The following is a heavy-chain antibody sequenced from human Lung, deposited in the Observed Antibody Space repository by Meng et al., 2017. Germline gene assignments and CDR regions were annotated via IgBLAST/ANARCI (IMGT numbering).Heavy chain of an antibody. Sequence: ASVKVSCKASGCTLTSYAINWLRQAPGQGLQWMGWIDTKTGNPTYVPGFTGRLVFSLDTSVSTAYLQISGLKADDTAVYYCTRDGYSDCSRTSCFDSWGQGTLVTVSS. J-gene: IGHJ4*02. CDR1: GCTLTSYA. CDR3: TRDGYSDCSRTSCFDS. D-gene: IGHD2-2*01. CDR2: IDTKTGNP. V-gene: IGHV7-4-1*02.